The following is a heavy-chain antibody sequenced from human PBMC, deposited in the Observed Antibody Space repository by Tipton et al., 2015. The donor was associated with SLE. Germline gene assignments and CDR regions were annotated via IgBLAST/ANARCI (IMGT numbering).Heavy chain of an antibody. CDR2: NYDSGST. V-gene: IGHV4-31*03. CDR1: GGSISSGYYY. D-gene: IGHD4-17*01. Sequence: TLSLTCSVSGGSISSGYYYWTWIRQHPGKGLEWIGNNYDSGSTYYSPSLKSRVTISVDTSKNQFSLRLSSVTAADTAVYYCARVSGSLRNFQDWGQGTLVTVSS. J-gene: IGHJ1*01. CDR3: ARVSGSLRNFQD.